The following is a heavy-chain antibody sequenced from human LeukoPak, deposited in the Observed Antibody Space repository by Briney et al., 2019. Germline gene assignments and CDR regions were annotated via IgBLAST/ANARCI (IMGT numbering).Heavy chain of an antibody. D-gene: IGHD1-26*01. CDR2: INPNSGDT. CDR3: ARDRSMEVGPSTDYFDF. J-gene: IGHJ4*02. CDR1: GYTFTGHY. Sequence: ASVKVSCTASGYTFTGHYMYWVRQAPGQGLECMGWINPNSGDTNYAQNFQGRVTMTRDTSITTAYMELSRLKFDDTAVYYCARDRSMEVGPSTDYFDFWGQGTLVTVSS. V-gene: IGHV1-2*02.